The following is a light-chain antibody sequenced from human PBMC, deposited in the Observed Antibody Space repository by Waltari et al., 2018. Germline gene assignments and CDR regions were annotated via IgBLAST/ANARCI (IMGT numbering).Light chain of an antibody. V-gene: IGKV3-11*01. CDR2: EAS. J-gene: IGKJ4*01. CDR3: QQRSNWPPLT. Sequence: EVVLTQSPASLSSSPGERVTLFCRASQNLHKYLAWYQQKPGQAPRLLIYEASNRATGIPDRFSGSGSGTDFTLTIDSLEPEDFAVYFCQQRSNWPPLTFGGGTKVEIK. CDR1: QNLHKY.